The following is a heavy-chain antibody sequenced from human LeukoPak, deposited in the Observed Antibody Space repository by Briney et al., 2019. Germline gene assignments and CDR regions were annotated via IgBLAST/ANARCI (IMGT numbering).Heavy chain of an antibody. V-gene: IGHV4-59*01. Sequence: KPSETLSLTCTVSADSINDYYWSWIRQSPGRGLQGIGYISHGGGTEYNPSLKSRVTISIDTSKNPLSLNLNSVTAADKAMYYCGRTSRGHTADWGQGILVTVSS. J-gene: IGHJ4*01. D-gene: IGHD5-18*01. CDR1: ADSINDYY. CDR3: GRTSRGHTAD. CDR2: ISHGGGT.